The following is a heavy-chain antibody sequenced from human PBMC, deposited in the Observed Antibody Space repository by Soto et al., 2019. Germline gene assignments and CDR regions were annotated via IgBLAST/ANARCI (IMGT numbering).Heavy chain of an antibody. Sequence: EVQLLESGGGLVQPGGSLRLSCAASGFTFSSYALSWVRQAPGKGLEWVSAISGSGGSTYYADSVKGRFTISRDNSKNTLYLQMNSLRAEDTAVYYCAKDYYGSSGYYQNFDYWGQGTLVTVSS. V-gene: IGHV3-23*01. CDR3: AKDYYGSSGYYQNFDY. CDR1: GFTFSSYA. CDR2: ISGSGGST. J-gene: IGHJ4*02. D-gene: IGHD3-22*01.